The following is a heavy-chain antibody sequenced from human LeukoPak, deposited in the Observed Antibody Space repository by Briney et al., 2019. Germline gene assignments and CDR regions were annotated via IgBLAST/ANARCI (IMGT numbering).Heavy chain of an antibody. CDR1: GFTFSSHW. V-gene: IGHV3-74*01. J-gene: IGHJ4*02. Sequence: GGSRRLSCAASGFTFSSHWMHWVRQTPGKGLVWVSRINTDESKINHADSVKGRFTISRDNAKNMLYLQMNSLRAEDTAVYYCARGGLFKYFFDYWGQGTPVTVSS. D-gene: IGHD2-15*01. CDR3: ARGGLFKYFFDY. CDR2: INTDESKI.